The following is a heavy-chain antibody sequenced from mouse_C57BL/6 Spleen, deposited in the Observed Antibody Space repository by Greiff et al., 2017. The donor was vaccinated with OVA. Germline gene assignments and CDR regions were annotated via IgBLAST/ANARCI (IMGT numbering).Heavy chain of an antibody. CDR1: GYAFSSSW. J-gene: IGHJ3*01. Sequence: QVQLQQSGPELVKPGASVKISCKASGYAFSSSWMNWVKQRPGKGLEWIGRIYPGDGDTNYNGKFKGKATLTADKSSSTAYMQLSSLTSEDSAVYFCARSGGDYGGYLAWFAYWGQGTLVTVSA. D-gene: IGHD2-3*01. CDR3: ARSGGDYGGYLAWFAY. CDR2: IYPGDGDT. V-gene: IGHV1-82*01.